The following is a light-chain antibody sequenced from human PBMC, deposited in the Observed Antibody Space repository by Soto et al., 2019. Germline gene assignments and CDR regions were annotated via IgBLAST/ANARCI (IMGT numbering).Light chain of an antibody. V-gene: IGKV3-11*01. Sequence: EIVLTQSPATLSLSPGERATLSCRASQSVSSHFAWYQQKPGQAPRLLIYGASNRATGIPARFSGSGSGTDFTLTISSLEPEDFAVYYCQQRSNWWTFGQGTKVEIK. CDR3: QQRSNWWT. CDR1: QSVSSH. J-gene: IGKJ1*01. CDR2: GAS.